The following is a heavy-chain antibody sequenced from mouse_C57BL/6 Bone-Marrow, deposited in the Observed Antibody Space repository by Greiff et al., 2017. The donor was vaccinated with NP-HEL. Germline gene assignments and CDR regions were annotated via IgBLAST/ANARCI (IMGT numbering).Heavy chain of an antibody. Sequence: QVQLQQSGAELVRPGASVKLSCKASGYTFTDYYINWVKQRPGQGLEWIARIYPGSGNTYYNEKFKGKATLTAEKSSSTAYMQLSSLTSEDSAVYFCARGDDGYVCDYWGQGTTLTVSS. CDR2: IYPGSGNT. CDR3: ARGDDGYVCDY. D-gene: IGHD2-3*01. V-gene: IGHV1-76*01. CDR1: GYTFTDYY. J-gene: IGHJ2*01.